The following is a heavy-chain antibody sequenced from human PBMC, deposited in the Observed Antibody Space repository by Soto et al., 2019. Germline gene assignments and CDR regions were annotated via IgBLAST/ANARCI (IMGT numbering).Heavy chain of an antibody. Sequence: EVQLVESGGGLVQPGGSLRLSCVASGFTFSDHYMDWVRQAPRKGLEWVGRARNKVNSYTIAYAASVQGRFTISRDDSKNSLYLQMNSLKTEDTAVYFSARLMGTSFDLWGQGTLVTVSS. CDR3: ARLMGTSFDL. V-gene: IGHV3-72*01. CDR1: GFTFSDHY. J-gene: IGHJ4*02. CDR2: ARNKVNSYTI. D-gene: IGHD2-8*01.